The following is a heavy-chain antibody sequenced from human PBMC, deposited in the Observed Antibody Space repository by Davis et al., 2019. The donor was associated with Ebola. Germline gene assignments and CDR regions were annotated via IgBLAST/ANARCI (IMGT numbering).Heavy chain of an antibody. V-gene: IGHV1-46*01. J-gene: IGHJ4*02. Sequence: SVTVSCQASLYTFTRHNTHCLRHPPGQGLEWMGIFKPSDGRTSYAQKFQGRVTMTRDTSTSTVYMELSSLRFDDTAVYHCARDNSFWSTDHWGQGTLVTVSS. CDR1: LYTFTRHN. CDR3: ARDNSFWSTDH. CDR2: FKPSDGRT. D-gene: IGHD3-3*01.